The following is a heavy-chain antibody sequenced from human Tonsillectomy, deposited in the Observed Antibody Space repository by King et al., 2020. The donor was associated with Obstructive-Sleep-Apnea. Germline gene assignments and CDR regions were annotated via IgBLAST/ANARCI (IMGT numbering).Heavy chain of an antibody. V-gene: IGHV4-59*08. CDR1: GGSISSYY. D-gene: IGHD2-15*01. Sequence: VQLQESGPGLVKPSETLSLTCTVSGGSISSYYWSWLRPPPGKGLEWIGYIYYSGSTKYNPSLRSRVTISVDTPKNQFSLKVSSVTAADTAVYYCATHSEGFDYWGQGTLVTVSA. CDR2: IYYSGST. CDR3: ATHSEGFDY. J-gene: IGHJ4*02.